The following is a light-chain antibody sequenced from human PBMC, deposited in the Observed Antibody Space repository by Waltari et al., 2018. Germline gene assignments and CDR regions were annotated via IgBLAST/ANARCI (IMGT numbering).Light chain of an antibody. CDR1: QSIDNY. J-gene: IGKJ5*01. CDR3: QQRANWPIT. Sequence: EIVLTQSPATLSLSPGERATLSCRASQSIDNYLAWYQQKPGQAPRLLISVASYRATGIPVRFSGSGSGTDFTLTISSLEPEDFAVYYCQQRANWPITFGQGTRLEIK. CDR2: VAS. V-gene: IGKV3-11*01.